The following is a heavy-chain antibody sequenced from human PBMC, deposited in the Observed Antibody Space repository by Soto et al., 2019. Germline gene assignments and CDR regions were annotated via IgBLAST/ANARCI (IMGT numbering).Heavy chain of an antibody. CDR3: ARVDYGDYVIGY. CDR2: IYYSGST. D-gene: IGHD4-17*01. J-gene: IGHJ4*02. Sequence: SETLSLTCTVSGGSISSGDYYWSWIRQPPGKGLEWIGYIYYSGSTYYNPSLKSRVTISVDTSKNQFSLKLSSVTAADTAVYYCARVDYGDYVIGYWGQGTLVTVSS. V-gene: IGHV4-30-4*01. CDR1: GGSISSGDYY.